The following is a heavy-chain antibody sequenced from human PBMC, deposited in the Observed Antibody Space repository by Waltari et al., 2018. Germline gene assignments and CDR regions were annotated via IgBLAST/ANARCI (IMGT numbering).Heavy chain of an antibody. Sequence: EVQLVQSGAEVKKPGESLRISCQGSGFSFTSYWISWVRQMTGKGLEWMGRIDPSDSDTNYSPSFQGHVTFLVDKSISTAYLQWSSLKASDTAMYYCATLPRNWNYGIDCWGQGTLVTVSS. V-gene: IGHV5-10-1*03. CDR3: ATLPRNWNYGIDC. D-gene: IGHD1-7*01. J-gene: IGHJ4*02. CDR1: GFSFTSYW. CDR2: IDPSDSDT.